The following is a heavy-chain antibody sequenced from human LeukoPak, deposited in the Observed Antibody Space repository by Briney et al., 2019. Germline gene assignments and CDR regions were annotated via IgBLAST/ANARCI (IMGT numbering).Heavy chain of an antibody. V-gene: IGHV4-59*11. CDR2: ISDSGST. Sequence: SETLSLTCVVSGGSLSTHHWSWIRQSPGRGLEWIGYISDSGSTNYNPSLKSRATTSLDTSKNQFSLKLTSVTAADTALFFCARGYDIDVWGQGTTVTVSS. CDR3: ARGYDIDV. CDR1: GGSLSTHH. J-gene: IGHJ6*02.